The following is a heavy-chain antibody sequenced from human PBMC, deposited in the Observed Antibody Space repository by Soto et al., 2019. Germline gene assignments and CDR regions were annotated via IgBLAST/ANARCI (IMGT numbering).Heavy chain of an antibody. V-gene: IGHV3-30-3*01. CDR3: ARYYYDSSGRRYYYGMDV. J-gene: IGHJ6*02. CDR1: GFTFSSYA. D-gene: IGHD3-22*01. CDR2: ISYDGSNK. Sequence: GGSLRLSCAASGFTFSSYAMHWVRQAPGKGLEWVAVISYDGSNKYYADSVKGRFTISRDNSKNTLYLQMNSLRAEDTAVYYCARYYYDSSGRRYYYGMDVWGQGTTVTVSS.